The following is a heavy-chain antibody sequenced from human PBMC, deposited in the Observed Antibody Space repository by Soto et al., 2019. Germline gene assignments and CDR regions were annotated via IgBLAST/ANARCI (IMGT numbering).Heavy chain of an antibody. J-gene: IGHJ4*02. Sequence: EVQLVESGGGLVQPGGSLGLSCAASGFTFSSCWMHWVRQAPGKGLVWVSRINSDGSTTSYTDSVKGRFTISRDNAKNTLYLQMNSLRAEDTAVYYCARVGYGSGSYHFDYWGQGTLVTVSS. CDR1: GFTFSSCW. V-gene: IGHV3-74*01. D-gene: IGHD3-10*01. CDR2: INSDGSTT. CDR3: ARVGYGSGSYHFDY.